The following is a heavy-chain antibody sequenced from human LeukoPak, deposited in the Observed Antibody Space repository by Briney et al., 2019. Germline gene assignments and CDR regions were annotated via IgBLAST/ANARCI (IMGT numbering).Heavy chain of an antibody. D-gene: IGHD4-17*01. J-gene: IGHJ1*01. CDR2: ISGSGGST. Sequence: GGPLRLSCAASGFTFSSYAMSWVRQAPGKGLEWVSAISGSGGSTYYADSVKGRFTISRDNAKNSLYLQMNSLRAEDTAVYYCASNGDSGDFQHWGQGTLVTVSS. V-gene: IGHV3-23*01. CDR3: ASNGDSGDFQH. CDR1: GFTFSSYA.